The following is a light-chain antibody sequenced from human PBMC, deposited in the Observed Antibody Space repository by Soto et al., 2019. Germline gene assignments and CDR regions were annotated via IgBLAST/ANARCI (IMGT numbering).Light chain of an antibody. J-gene: IGKJ5*01. CDR1: QSLLQSNGYNY. V-gene: IGKV2-28*01. Sequence: DIVMTQSPFSLPVTPGEAASISCRSSQSLLQSNGYNYLVWYLQKPGQSPRLLIYLGSNRASGVPDRFSGSVSGTDFTLKISRVEAEYVGFYYCMQTLQAPLTFGQGTLLEIK. CDR3: MQTLQAPLT. CDR2: LGS.